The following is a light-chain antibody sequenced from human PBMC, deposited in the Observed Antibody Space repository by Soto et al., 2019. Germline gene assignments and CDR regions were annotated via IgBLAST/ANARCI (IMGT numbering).Light chain of an antibody. J-gene: IGKJ1*01. CDR1: EDISHS. CDR2: DAT. CDR3: QQYDFTWT. V-gene: IGKV1-33*01. Sequence: DIQMTQPPSSLSASVGDVVTITCQASEDISHSVSWYQQKPGRAPKLLIYDATNLETGVPSRFSGSGSGTDFTFTISSLQPEDIATYYCQQYDFTWTFGQGTQVEIK.